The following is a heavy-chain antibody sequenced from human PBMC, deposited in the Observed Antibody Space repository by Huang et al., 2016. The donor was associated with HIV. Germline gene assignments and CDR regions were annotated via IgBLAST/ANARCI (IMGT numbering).Heavy chain of an antibody. CDR2: ISGSSSAL. CDR1: GFAFSGYS. Sequence: DVQLVESGGGLVQPGGSLRLSCAASGFAFSGYSMAWVRQAPGKGLEWVSYISGSSSALYYSESVRGRFTISRDNAEASLYLQMNSLRDEDTAVYYCARDWRDIKYYYYGLDVWGQGTTVTVSS. V-gene: IGHV3-48*02. J-gene: IGHJ6*02. CDR3: ARDWRDIKYYYYGLDV.